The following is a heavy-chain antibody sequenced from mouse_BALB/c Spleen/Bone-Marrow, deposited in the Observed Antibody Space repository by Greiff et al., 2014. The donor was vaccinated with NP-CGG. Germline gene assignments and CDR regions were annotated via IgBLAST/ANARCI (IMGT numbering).Heavy chain of an antibody. Sequence: VHVKQSGPELVRPGASVKISCKASGYTLTDYNIYWVKQSHGKSLEWIGYIYPYSGGTGYNQKFKSKATLTVDNSSTTAYMELRSLTSEDSAVYYCARGNWDFAYWGQGTQVTVST. V-gene: IGHV1S29*02. CDR1: GYTLTDYN. CDR3: ARGNWDFAY. CDR2: IYPYSGGT. D-gene: IGHD4-1*01. J-gene: IGHJ3*01.